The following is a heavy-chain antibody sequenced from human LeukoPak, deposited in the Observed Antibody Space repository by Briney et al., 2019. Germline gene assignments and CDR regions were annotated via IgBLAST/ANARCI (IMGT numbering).Heavy chain of an antibody. CDR3: AKDRSPFDH. CDR1: GLTFSSHA. CDR2: ISDIGGST. V-gene: IGHV3-23*01. J-gene: IGHJ4*02. Sequence: PGGSLRLSCAASGLTFSSHAMSWVRQAPGEGLGWVSSISDIGGSTYYADSVKGRVTISRDNSKNTLYLQMNNLRVEDTAVYYCAKDRSPFDHWGQGTLVTVSS.